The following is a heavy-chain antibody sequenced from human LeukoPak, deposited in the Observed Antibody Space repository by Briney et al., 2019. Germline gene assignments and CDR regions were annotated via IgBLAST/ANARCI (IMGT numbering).Heavy chain of an antibody. Sequence: GGSLRLSCAASGFTFSSYSMNWARQAPGKGLEWVSSISSGSSYIYYADSVKGRFTISRDNGKNSLYLQMNSLRAEDTAVYYCASGRYYCSSTSCQNDFWGQGALVTVSS. CDR2: ISSGSSYI. V-gene: IGHV3-21*06. J-gene: IGHJ4*02. CDR3: ASGRYYCSSTSCQNDF. CDR1: GFTFSSYS. D-gene: IGHD2-2*01.